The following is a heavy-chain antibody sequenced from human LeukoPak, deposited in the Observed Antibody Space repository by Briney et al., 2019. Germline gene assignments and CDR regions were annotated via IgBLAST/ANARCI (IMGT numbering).Heavy chain of an antibody. D-gene: IGHD6-19*01. CDR2: ISYVGSNK. V-gene: IGHV3-30*04. CDR1: GFTFSSYA. CDR3: ARAQGDDVAGSTYYYYGMDV. J-gene: IGHJ6*02. Sequence: GGSLRLSCAASGFTFSSYAMHWVRQAPGKGLEWVAVISYVGSNKYYADSVKGRFTISRDNSKNTLYLQMNSLRAEDTAVYYCARAQGDDVAGSTYYYYGMDVWGQGTTVTVSS.